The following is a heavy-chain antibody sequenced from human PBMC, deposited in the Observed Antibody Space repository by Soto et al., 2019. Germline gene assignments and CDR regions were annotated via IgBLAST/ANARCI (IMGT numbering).Heavy chain of an antibody. Sequence: QVQLVQSGAEVKKPGSSVKVSCKASGGTFSSYAISWVRQAPGQGLEWMGGIIPIFGTANYAQKIQGRVTITADESTSTAYMELSSLRSEDTAVYYCAREDRYCTNGVCYSGAFDIWGQGTMVTVSS. D-gene: IGHD2-8*01. CDR2: IIPIFGTA. CDR1: GGTFSSYA. J-gene: IGHJ3*02. CDR3: AREDRYCTNGVCYSGAFDI. V-gene: IGHV1-69*01.